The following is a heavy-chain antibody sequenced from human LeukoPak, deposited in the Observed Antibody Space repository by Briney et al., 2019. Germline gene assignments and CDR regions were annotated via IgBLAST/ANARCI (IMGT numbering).Heavy chain of an antibody. J-gene: IGHJ4*02. D-gene: IGHD1-14*01. CDR3: ARDPESQKGRDGLAY. CDR1: GFSFSDYW. V-gene: IGHV3-7*01. Sequence: GGSLRLSCAASGFSFSDYWMSWVRQAPGKGLQWVASMKTNGGAKYYVDSVKGRFTISRDNAKSLLYLQMNNLRAEDTAVYYCARDPESQKGRDGLAYWGQGTLATVSS. CDR2: MKTNGGAK.